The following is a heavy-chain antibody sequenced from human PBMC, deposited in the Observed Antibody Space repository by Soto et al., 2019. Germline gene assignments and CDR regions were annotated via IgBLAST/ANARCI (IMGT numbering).Heavy chain of an antibody. CDR3: ARIGPYCGGDCYPDFDF. D-gene: IGHD2-21*02. CDR2: VSGSGGGT. CDR1: GFTFNTYG. Sequence: EVQLLESGGGLVQPGGSLTLSCAASGFTFNTYGMTWVRQAPGKGLEWVSTVSGSGGGTYYADSVKGRFTISRVNSKNTMDLQMCNLRAEDTAVYFCARIGPYCGGDCYPDFDFWGLGTPVTVSS. J-gene: IGHJ4*02. V-gene: IGHV3-23*01.